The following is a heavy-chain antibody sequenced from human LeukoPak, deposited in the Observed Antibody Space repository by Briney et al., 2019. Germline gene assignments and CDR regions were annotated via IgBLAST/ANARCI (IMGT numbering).Heavy chain of an antibody. J-gene: IGHJ4*02. CDR3: ARSIVGYDWNFDQ. CDR2: IYFTGST. Sequence: SETLSLTCTDSGDSFDNYYWHWIRQPPGKSLDWIGYIYFTGSTNYNPSLESRVTMSVDTSKNQFSLYLSSVTAADTAIYYCARSIVGYDWNFDQWGQGILVTVSS. V-gene: IGHV4-4*08. CDR1: GDSFDNYY. D-gene: IGHD1-26*01.